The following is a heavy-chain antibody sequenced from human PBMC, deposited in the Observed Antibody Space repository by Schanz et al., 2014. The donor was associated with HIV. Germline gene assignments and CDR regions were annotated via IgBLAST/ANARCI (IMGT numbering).Heavy chain of an antibody. J-gene: IGHJ4*02. V-gene: IGHV3-7*01. CDR2: VKQDGSDK. CDR1: GFTLSGFW. D-gene: IGHD3-9*01. CDR3: ARDAARYFDWSYYFDF. Sequence: EVQLLESGGGLVQPGGSLRLSCAASGFTLSGFWMSWVRQAPGKGLEWVANVKQDGSDKYYVESVKGRFTISRDNAKNSLYLQMNSLRAEDTAVYYCARDAARYFDWSYYFDFWGQGTLVTVSS.